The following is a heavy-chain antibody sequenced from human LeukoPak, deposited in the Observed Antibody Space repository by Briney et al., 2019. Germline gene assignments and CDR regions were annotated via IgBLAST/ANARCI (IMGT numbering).Heavy chain of an antibody. CDR3: AKGGLYYDFWSGPGY. CDR1: GFTFDDYA. J-gene: IGHJ4*02. CDR2: ISWNSGSI. Sequence: PPGRSLRLSCAASGFTFDDYAMHWVRHAPGKGLEWVSGISWNSGSIGYADSVKGRFTISRDNAKNSLYLQMNSLRAEDTALYYCAKGGLYYDFWSGPGYWGQGTLVTVSS. D-gene: IGHD3-3*01. V-gene: IGHV3-9*01.